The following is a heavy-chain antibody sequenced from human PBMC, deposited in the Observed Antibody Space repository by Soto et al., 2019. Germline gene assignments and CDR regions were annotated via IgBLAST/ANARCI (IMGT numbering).Heavy chain of an antibody. CDR2: INPNSGGT. V-gene: IGHV1-2*04. J-gene: IGHJ6*02. Sequence: GASVKVSCKASGYTFTGYYMHWVRQAPGQGLEWMGWINPNSGGTNYAQKFQGWVTMTRDTSISTAYMELSRLRSDDTAVYYCARDVVGTAGYYYYGMDVWGQGTTVTVSS. CDR3: ARDVVGTAGYYYYGMDV. CDR1: GYTFTGYY. D-gene: IGHD1-26*01.